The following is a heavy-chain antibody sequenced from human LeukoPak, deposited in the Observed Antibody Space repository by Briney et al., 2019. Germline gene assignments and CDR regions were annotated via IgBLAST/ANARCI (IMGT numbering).Heavy chain of an antibody. J-gene: IGHJ2*01. CDR1: GGSFSGYY. Sequence: PSETLSLTCAVYGGSFSGYYWSWIRQPPGKGLEWIGEINHSGSTNYNPSLKSRVTISVDTSKNQFSLKLSSVTAADTAVYYRARRRYWYFDLWGRGTLVTVSS. V-gene: IGHV4-34*01. CDR3: ARRRYWYFDL. CDR2: INHSGST.